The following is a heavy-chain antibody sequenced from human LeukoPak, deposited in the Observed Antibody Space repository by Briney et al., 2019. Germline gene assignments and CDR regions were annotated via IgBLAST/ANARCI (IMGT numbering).Heavy chain of an antibody. CDR1: GYSFTGYF. CDR3: ARAWGSLYYFDH. J-gene: IGHJ4*02. D-gene: IGHD3-16*01. Sequence: ASVKVSCKASGYSFTGYFLHWVRQAPGHGLEWMGWINPNNGLTNYTQKFKGRVTMTRDTSSATGYMELNRLTSDDTAVFYGARAWGSLYYFDHWGQGTLVTVSS. V-gene: IGHV1-2*02. CDR2: INPNNGLT.